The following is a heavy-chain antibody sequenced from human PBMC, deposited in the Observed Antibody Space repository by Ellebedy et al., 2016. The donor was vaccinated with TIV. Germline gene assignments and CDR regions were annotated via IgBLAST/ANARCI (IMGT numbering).Heavy chain of an antibody. CDR1: GYTFTSSD. Sequence: ASVKVSCKASGYTFTSSDINWVRQATGQGLEWMGWMNPNSGNTGYAQKFQGRVTMTRNTSIGTAYMELSSLRSEDTAVYYCASRAWYSSGWDAFDIWGQGTMVTVSS. D-gene: IGHD6-19*01. V-gene: IGHV1-8*01. CDR3: ASRAWYSSGWDAFDI. J-gene: IGHJ3*02. CDR2: MNPNSGNT.